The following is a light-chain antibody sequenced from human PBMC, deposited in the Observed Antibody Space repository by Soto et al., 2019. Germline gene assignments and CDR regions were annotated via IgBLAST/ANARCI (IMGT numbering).Light chain of an antibody. Sequence: QSALTQPASGSGSPGQSITISCTETSSDVSDYNYFSWYQQHPCKAPKLMIYEVSNRHSGVSNRCSGSKSGNTASLTLSGLQAEDAADYYCSSYTSSSTLVFGTGTKVTVL. CDR1: SSDVSDYNY. CDR2: EVS. J-gene: IGLJ1*01. V-gene: IGLV2-14*01. CDR3: SSYTSSSTLV.